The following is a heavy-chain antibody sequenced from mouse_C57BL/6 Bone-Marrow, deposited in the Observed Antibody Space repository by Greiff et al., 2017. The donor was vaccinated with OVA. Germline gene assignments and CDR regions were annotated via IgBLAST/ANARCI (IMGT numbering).Heavy chain of an antibody. Sequence: VQLQQPGAELVKPGASVKMSCKASGYTFTSYWITWVKQRPGQGLEWIGDIYPGSGSTNYNEKFKSKATLTVDTSSSTAYMQLSSLTSEDSAVYYCARALITLEAMDYWGQGTSVTVSS. V-gene: IGHV1-55*01. J-gene: IGHJ4*01. CDR3: ARALITLEAMDY. CDR1: GYTFTSYW. CDR2: IYPGSGST. D-gene: IGHD1-1*01.